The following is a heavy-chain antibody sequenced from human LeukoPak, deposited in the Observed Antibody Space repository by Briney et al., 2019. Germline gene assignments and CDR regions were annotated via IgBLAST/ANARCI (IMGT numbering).Heavy chain of an antibody. CDR2: IYYSGST. D-gene: IGHD3-10*01. V-gene: IGHV4-4*02. J-gene: IGHJ6*03. Sequence: PSGTLSLTCAVSGASISSNNWWWSWVRQPPGKGLEWIGYIYYSGSTNYNPSLKSRVTISVDTSKNQFSLKLSSVTAADTAVYYCATNYYGSGSHRRYYMDVWGKGTTVTVSS. CDR1: GASISSNNW. CDR3: ATNYYGSGSHRRYYMDV.